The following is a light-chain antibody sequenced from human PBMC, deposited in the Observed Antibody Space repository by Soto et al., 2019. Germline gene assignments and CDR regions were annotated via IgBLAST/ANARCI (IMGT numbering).Light chain of an antibody. Sequence: EIVLSHSLGTLTLYPGESATVSCRASQSVGNNYSAWYQQKPGQAPRLVIDGASSRATGIPDRFSASGSGTDFTLTSSRLEHEDVVVYCCQQYSSPPVTFGQGSKVDIK. CDR1: QSVGNNY. CDR2: GAS. J-gene: IGKJ1*01. CDR3: QQYSSPPVT. V-gene: IGKV3-20*01.